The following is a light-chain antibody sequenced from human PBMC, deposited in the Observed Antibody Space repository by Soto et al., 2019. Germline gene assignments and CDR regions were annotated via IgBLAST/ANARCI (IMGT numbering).Light chain of an antibody. J-gene: IGKJ1*01. CDR3: QHYNSYSAA. CDR1: QTISSW. Sequence: DVQMTQSPSTLSGSVGDRVTITCRASQTISSWLAWYQQKPGKAPKLLIYKASTLKSGVPSRFSGSGSGTEFTLTISCLQPDDFATYYCQHYNSYSAAFGEGTKVDIK. CDR2: KAS. V-gene: IGKV1-5*03.